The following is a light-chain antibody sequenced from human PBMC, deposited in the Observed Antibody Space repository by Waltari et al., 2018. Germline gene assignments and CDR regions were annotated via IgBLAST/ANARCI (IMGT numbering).Light chain of an antibody. CDR1: QSISGSY. V-gene: IGKV3-20*01. CDR2: DAS. J-gene: IGKJ2*03. CDR3: QQYSSSPNS. Sequence: IVLTQSPGTLSLSPGARANLACSASQSISGSYLAWYQQNPGQAPRLLIYDASSRATGIPDRFSASGSGTDFTLTISKLEPEDFAVYFCQQYSSSPNSFGQGTKLEIK.